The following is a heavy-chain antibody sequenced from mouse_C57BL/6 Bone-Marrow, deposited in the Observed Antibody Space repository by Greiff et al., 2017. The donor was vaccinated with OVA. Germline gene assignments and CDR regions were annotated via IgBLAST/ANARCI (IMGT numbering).Heavy chain of an antibody. CDR2: IDPENGDT. J-gene: IGHJ2*01. CDR3: TYYYGSSPDY. CDR1: GFNIKDDY. Sequence: EVQLQQSGAELVRPGASVKLSCTASGFNIKDDYMHWVKQRPEQGLEWIGWIDPENGDTEYASKFQGKATITADTSFNTAYLQLSSLTSEDTAVYYCTYYYGSSPDYWGQGTTLTVSS. V-gene: IGHV14-4*01. D-gene: IGHD1-1*01.